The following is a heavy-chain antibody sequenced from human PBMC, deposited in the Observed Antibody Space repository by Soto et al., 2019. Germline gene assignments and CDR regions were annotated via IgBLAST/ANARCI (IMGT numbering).Heavy chain of an antibody. V-gene: IGHV2-5*02. J-gene: IGHJ5*02. CDR2: IYWDDDK. Sequence: QITLKESGPTLLKPTQTLTLTCTFSGFSLSTSGVGVGWIRQPPGKALEWLALIYWDDDKRYSPSLKSRLTITKDTSKNQVVLKMTDMDPVDTATYYCAHGVVVTAILRLFDPWGQGTLVTVSS. D-gene: IGHD2-21*02. CDR3: AHGVVVTAILRLFDP. CDR1: GFSLSTSGVG.